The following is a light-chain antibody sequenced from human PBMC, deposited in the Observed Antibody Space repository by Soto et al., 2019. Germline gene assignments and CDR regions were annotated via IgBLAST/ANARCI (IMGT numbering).Light chain of an antibody. CDR2: GAS. CDR3: QQHNNWPPWT. CDR1: QSVSSN. J-gene: IGKJ1*01. V-gene: IGKV3-15*01. Sequence: EIVMTQSPATLSVSPGERATLSCRASQSVSSNLAWYQQKPRQAPRLLMYGASTRATGIPDRFSGSGSGTEFTLTISSLQSEDFAVYYCQQHNNWPPWTFGQGTKVEIK.